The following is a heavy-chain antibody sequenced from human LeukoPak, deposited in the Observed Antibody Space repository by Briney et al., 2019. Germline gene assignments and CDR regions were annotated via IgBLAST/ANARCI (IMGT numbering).Heavy chain of an antibody. V-gene: IGHV3-20*04. CDR2: INCYSGST. CDR1: GFTFDDYA. Sequence: PGGSLRLSCAASGFTFDDYAMNWVRQAPGKGLEWVSDINCYSGSTGYADSVKGRFTISRDNSKNSLYLQMNSLRAEDTALYYCARDPRSTAPVYYFDYWGQGTLVTVSS. J-gene: IGHJ4*02. CDR3: ARDPRSTAPVYYFDY. D-gene: IGHD5-18*01.